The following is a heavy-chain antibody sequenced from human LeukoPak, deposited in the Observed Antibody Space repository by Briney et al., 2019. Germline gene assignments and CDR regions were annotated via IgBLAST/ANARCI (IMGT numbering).Heavy chain of an antibody. J-gene: IGHJ6*02. V-gene: IGHV1-69*13. CDR3: ASAVGEIMAKRRYYYYYGMDV. Sequence: GASVKVSCKASGGTFSSYAISWVRQAPGQGLEWMGGIIPIFGTANYAQKFQGRVTITADESTSTAYMELSSLRSEDTAVYYCASAVGEIMAKRRYYYYYGMDVWGQGTTVTVSS. D-gene: IGHD3-16*01. CDR2: IIPIFGTA. CDR1: GGTFSSYA.